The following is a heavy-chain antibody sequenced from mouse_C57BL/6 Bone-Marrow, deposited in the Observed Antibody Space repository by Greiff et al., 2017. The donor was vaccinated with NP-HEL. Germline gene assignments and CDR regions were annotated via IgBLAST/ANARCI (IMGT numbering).Heavy chain of an antibody. CDR3: ARCGYYGTRYFDY. V-gene: IGHV1-81*01. D-gene: IGHD1-1*01. Sequence: QVQLKESGAELARPGASVKLSCKASGYTFTSYGISWVKQRTGQGLEWIGEIYPRSGNTYYNEKFKGKATLTADKSSSTAYMELRSLTSEDSAVYFCARCGYYGTRYFDYWGQGTTLTVSS. CDR2: IYPRSGNT. J-gene: IGHJ2*01. CDR1: GYTFTSYG.